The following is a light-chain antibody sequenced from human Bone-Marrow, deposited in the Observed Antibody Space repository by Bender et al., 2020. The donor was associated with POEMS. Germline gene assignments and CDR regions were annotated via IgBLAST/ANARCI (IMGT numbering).Light chain of an antibody. CDR2: SNN. CDR1: SSNFGNNA. J-gene: IGLJ3*02. CDR3: SSWDDSLNGWV. Sequence: TSSNFGNNAANWYQHVPGTAPNLLIYSNNQRPSGVPDRFSASTSGTSASLAISGLHSDDEADYYCSSWDDSLNGWVFGGGTKLPVL. V-gene: IGLV1-44*01.